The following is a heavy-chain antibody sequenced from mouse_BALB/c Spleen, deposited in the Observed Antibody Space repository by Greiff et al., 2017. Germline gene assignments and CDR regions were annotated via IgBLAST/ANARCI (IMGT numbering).Heavy chain of an antibody. J-gene: IGHJ3*01. D-gene: IGHD2-2*01. CDR1: GFTFSSYA. Sequence: EVQRVESGGGLVKPGGSLKLSCAASGFTFSSYAMSWVRQTPEKRLEWVASISSGGSTYYPDSVKGRFTISRDNARNILYLQMSSLRSEDTAMYYCAREGGYDGRTRFAYWGQGTLVTVSA. CDR2: ISSGGST. V-gene: IGHV5-6-5*01. CDR3: AREGGYDGRTRFAY.